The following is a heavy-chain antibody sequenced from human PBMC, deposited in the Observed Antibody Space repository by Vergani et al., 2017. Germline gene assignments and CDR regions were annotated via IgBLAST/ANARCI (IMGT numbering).Heavy chain of an antibody. J-gene: IGHJ4*02. CDR2: ISWNSGSI. CDR1: GFTFDDYA. D-gene: IGHD2-2*01. Sequence: EVQLVESGGGLVQPGRSLRLSCAASGFTFDDYAMHLVRQAPGKGLEWVSGISWNSGSIGYADSVKGRFTISRDNAKNSLYLQMNSLRAEDTALYYCAKDGYCSSTSCYNFDYWGQGTLVTVSS. V-gene: IGHV3-9*01. CDR3: AKDGYCSSTSCYNFDY.